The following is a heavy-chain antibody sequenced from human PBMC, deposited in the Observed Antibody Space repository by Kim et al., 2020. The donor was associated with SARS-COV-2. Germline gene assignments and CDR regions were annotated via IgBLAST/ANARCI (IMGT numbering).Heavy chain of an antibody. V-gene: IGHV1-69*13. CDR2: IIPIFGTA. D-gene: IGHD3-10*01. CDR3: ARGTHLTMVQGLHP. J-gene: IGHJ5*02. Sequence: SVKVSCKASGGTFSSYAISWVRQAPGQGLEWMGGIIPIFGTANYAQKFQGRVTITADESTSTAYMELSSLRSEDTAVYYCARGTHLTMVQGLHPWGQGTLVTVSS. CDR1: GGTFSSYA.